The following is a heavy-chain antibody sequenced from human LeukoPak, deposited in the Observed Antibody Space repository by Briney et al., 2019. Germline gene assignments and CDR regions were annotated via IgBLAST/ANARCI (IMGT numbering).Heavy chain of an antibody. J-gene: IGHJ3*02. CDR3: ARSGYSYGADAFDI. V-gene: IGHV4-61*02. CDR1: GGSISSGSYY. Sequence: SETLSLTCTVSGGSISSGSYYWSWIRQPAGKGLEWIGRIYTSGSTNYNPSLKIRVTMSEDTSKNQFSLKLSSVTAANTAVYYCARSGYSYGADAFDIWGQGTMVTVSS. CDR2: IYTSGST. D-gene: IGHD5-18*01.